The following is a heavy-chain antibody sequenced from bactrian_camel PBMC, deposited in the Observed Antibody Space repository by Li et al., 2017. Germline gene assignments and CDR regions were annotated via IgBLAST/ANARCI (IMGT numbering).Heavy chain of an antibody. CDR1: GGYAYNRDC. Sequence: VQLVESGGGSVQAGGSLRLSCAVSGGYAYNRDCMGWFRQTPGKDREGVAAINSDGTTSYADSVKGQFTISLDNAKNTLYLQMNSLKPEDTAMYHCASDGPPFDCNSGSWFFPAGQGTQVTVS. D-gene: IGHD1*01. J-gene: IGHJ4*01. V-gene: IGHV3S26*01. CDR2: INSDGTT.